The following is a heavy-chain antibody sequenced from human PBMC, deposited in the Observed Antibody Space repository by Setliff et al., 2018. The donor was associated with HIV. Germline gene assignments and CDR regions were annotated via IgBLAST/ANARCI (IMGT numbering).Heavy chain of an antibody. Sequence: SETLSLTCTVSGGSINNYYWSWIRQPPGKGLEWLGHIYSSGSTNYNPSLKSRVTISVDTSKNQFSLNLSSVTAADTAVYYCARFPLLHKNAFDIWGQGTMVT. D-gene: IGHD2-15*01. J-gene: IGHJ3*02. CDR3: ARFPLLHKNAFDI. CDR1: GGSINNYY. CDR2: IYSSGST. V-gene: IGHV4-59*01.